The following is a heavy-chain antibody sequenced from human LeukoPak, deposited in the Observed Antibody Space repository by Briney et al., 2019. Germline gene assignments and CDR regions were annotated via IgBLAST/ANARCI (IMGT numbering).Heavy chain of an antibody. CDR1: GFTFSSYG. CDR3: AKDGSDCSSTSCYWLGDFDY. D-gene: IGHD2-2*01. CDR2: ISYDGSNK. V-gene: IGHV3-30*18. J-gene: IGHJ4*02. Sequence: GRSLRLSCAASGFTFSSYGMHWVRQAPGKGLEWVAVISYDGSNKYYADSVKGRFTISRDNSKNTLYLQMNSLRAEDMAVYYCAKDGSDCSSTSCYWLGDFDYWGQGTLVTVSS.